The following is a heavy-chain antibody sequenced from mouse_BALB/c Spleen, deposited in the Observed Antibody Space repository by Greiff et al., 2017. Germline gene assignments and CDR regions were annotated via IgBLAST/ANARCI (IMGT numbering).Heavy chain of an antibody. CDR2: INPGSGGT. Sequence: QVQLQQSGAELVRPGTSVKVSCKASGYAFTNYLIEWVKQRPGQGLEWIGVINPGSGGTNYNEKFKGKATLTADKSSSTAYMQLSSLTSDDSAVYFCAYGYDEEAWFAYWGQGTLVTVSA. D-gene: IGHD2-2*01. CDR3: AYGYDEEAWFAY. V-gene: IGHV1-54*01. J-gene: IGHJ3*01. CDR1: GYAFTNYL.